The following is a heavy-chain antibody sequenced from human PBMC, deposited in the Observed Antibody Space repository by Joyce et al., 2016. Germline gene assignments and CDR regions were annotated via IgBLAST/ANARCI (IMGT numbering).Heavy chain of an antibody. CDR1: GFTFDKFA. CDR3: AKARSGWLYFDH. Sequence: EVQLVESGGGLVRAGGSLRLSCSASGFTFDKFAMNWVRQAPGKGPEFISGISSNGGSIYYADSVKGRFTISRDNSKNTVYLQMDSLGREDSALYYCAKARSGWLYFDHWGQGALVTVS. CDR2: ISSNGGSI. D-gene: IGHD6-19*01. J-gene: IGHJ4*02. V-gene: IGHV3-64D*06.